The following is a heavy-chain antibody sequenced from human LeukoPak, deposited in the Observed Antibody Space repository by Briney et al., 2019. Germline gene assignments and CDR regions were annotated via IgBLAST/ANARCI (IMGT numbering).Heavy chain of an antibody. CDR3: AKDRGTVTTNEDWYFDL. CDR2: ISYDGSNK. V-gene: IGHV3-30*18. Sequence: GGSLRLSCAASGFTFSSYWMSWVRQAPGKGLEWVAVISYDGSNKYYADSVKGRFTISRDNSKNTLYLQMNSLRAEDTAVYYCAKDRGTVTTNEDWYFDLWGRGTLVTVSS. D-gene: IGHD4-17*01. J-gene: IGHJ2*01. CDR1: GFTFSSYW.